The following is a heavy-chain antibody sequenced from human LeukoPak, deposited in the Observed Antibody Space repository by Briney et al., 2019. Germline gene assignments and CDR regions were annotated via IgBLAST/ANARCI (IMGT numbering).Heavy chain of an antibody. CDR2: IYHSGST. D-gene: IGHD6-13*01. Sequence: SETLSLTCTVSGYSISSGYYWGWIRQPPGKGLEWIGSIYHSGSTYYNPSLKSRVTISVDTSKNQFSLKLSSVTAADTAVYYCARDLSIAAAGDYWGQGTPVTVSS. CDR3: ARDLSIAAAGDY. J-gene: IGHJ4*02. V-gene: IGHV4-38-2*02. CDR1: GYSISSGYY.